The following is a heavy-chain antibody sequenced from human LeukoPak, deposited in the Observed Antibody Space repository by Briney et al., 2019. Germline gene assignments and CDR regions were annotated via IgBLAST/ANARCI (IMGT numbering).Heavy chain of an antibody. CDR3: AGYCCTATRGPGIES. Sequence: PSETLSLTCTVSGGSISSGDYYWTWIRQPPGKGLEWIGYIYYSGSAYYNPSLKSRVTLSVDTSKSQFSLKLGSVTAADTAVYFCAGYCCTATRGPGIESWGQGTLLTVSS. CDR2: IYYSGSA. J-gene: IGHJ4*02. CDR1: GGSISSGDYY. D-gene: IGHD2-8*02. V-gene: IGHV4-30-4*01.